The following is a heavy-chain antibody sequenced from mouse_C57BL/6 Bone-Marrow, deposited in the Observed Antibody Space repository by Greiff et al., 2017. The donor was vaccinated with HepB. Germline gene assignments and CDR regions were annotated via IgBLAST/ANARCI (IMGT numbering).Heavy chain of an antibody. V-gene: IGHV10-1*01. Sequence: EPGGGLVQPKGSLKLSCAASGFSFNTYAMNWVRQAPGKGLEWVARIRSKSNNYATYYADSVKDRFTISRDDSESMLYLQMNNLKTEDTAMYYCVRQDYYGSSYEGFAYWGQGTLVTVSA. CDR1: GFSFNTYA. J-gene: IGHJ3*01. CDR3: VRQDYYGSSYEGFAY. D-gene: IGHD1-1*01. CDR2: IRSKSNNYAT.